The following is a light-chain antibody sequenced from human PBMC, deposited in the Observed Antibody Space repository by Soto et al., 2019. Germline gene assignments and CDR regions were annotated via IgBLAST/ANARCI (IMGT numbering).Light chain of an antibody. V-gene: IGKV3-11*01. J-gene: IGKJ3*01. CDR3: QQRSNWPPL. Sequence: EIVLTQSPATLSLSPGERATLSCRASQSVSSYLAWYQQKPGQAPRLLIYDASNRATGIPARFSGSGSGTDFTLTISSLEPEDFAVYYCQQRSNWPPLFGPGTKVDS. CDR1: QSVSSY. CDR2: DAS.